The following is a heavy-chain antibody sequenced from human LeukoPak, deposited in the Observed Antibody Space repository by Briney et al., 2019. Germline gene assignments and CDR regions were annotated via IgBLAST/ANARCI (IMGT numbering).Heavy chain of an antibody. CDR1: GGSFSGYY. D-gene: IGHD3-10*01. Sequence: SETLSLTCAVYGGSFSGYYWSWIRQPPGKGLEWIGEINHSGSTNYNPSLKSRVTISVDTSKNQFSLKLSSVTAADTAVYYCAPSPSGSYLSPYGMDVWGHGTTVTVSS. CDR3: APSPSGSYLSPYGMDV. CDR2: INHSGST. V-gene: IGHV4-34*01. J-gene: IGHJ6*02.